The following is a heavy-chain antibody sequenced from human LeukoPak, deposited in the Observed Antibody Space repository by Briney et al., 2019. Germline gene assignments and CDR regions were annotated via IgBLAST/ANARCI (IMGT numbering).Heavy chain of an antibody. V-gene: IGHV3-21*01. CDR3: ARVPLGYYFDY. J-gene: IGHJ4*02. D-gene: IGHD3-16*01. CDR1: VLTFSSYS. CDR2: ISSSSSYI. Sequence: GGSLRLSCAASVLTFSSYSMNWVRQAPGKGLEWVSSISSSSSYIYYADSVKGRFTISRDNAKNSLYLQMNSLRAEDTAEYYCARVPLGYYFDYWGQGTLVTVSS.